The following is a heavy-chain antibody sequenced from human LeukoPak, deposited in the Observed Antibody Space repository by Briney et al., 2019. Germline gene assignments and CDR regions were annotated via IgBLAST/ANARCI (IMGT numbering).Heavy chain of an antibody. CDR1: GFTFTSYW. V-gene: IGHV3-7*01. Sequence: PGGSLRLSCAASGFTFTSYWMSWVRQAPGKGPEWVAHINQDLSETYYVDSVRGRFSIARDNAKNSVYLQMNGLRAEDTAVYYCARDLSRGYNYGYGDYWGQGTLVTVSS. CDR3: ARDLSRGYNYGYGDY. J-gene: IGHJ4*02. D-gene: IGHD5-18*01. CDR2: INQDLSET.